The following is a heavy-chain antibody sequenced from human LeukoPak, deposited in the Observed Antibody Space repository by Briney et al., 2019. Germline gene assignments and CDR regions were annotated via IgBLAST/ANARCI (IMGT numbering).Heavy chain of an antibody. CDR1: GFPFNGYS. CDR2: ILYDGIEK. CDR3: AREGRFKAQHLFDY. D-gene: IGHD2-2*01. J-gene: IGHJ4*02. Sequence: PGGSLRLSCAASGFPFNGYSIHWVRQAPGKGLESVAVILYDGIEKYFADSVKGRFTISRDNSKSIVFLQMNSLKTEDTAMYYCAREGRFKAQHLFDYWGQGALVIVSS. V-gene: IGHV3-30*14.